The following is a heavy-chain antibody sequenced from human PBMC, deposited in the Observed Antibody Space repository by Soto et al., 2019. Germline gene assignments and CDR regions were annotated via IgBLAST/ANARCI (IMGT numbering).Heavy chain of an antibody. CDR1: GFSLSTSGVG. CDR2: IYWDDDK. J-gene: IGHJ3*02. V-gene: IGHV2-5*02. Sequence: QITSKESGPTLVKPTQTLTLTCTFSGFSLSTSGVGVGWIRQPPGKALEWLALIYWDDDKGYSPSLKRRLTITKDTSKNQVVLTMTNMDPVDTATYYCAHWPYLLRWFGEYSFHIWGQGTVVTVSS. CDR3: AHWPYLLRWFGEYSFHI. D-gene: IGHD3-10*01.